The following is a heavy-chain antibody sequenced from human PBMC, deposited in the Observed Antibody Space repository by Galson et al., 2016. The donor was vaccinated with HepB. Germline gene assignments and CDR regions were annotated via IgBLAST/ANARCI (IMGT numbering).Heavy chain of an antibody. CDR2: INHSGST. CDR3: ARSSHRGTYYDAH. J-gene: IGHJ4*02. CDR1: GGSLSDNY. Sequence: SETLSLTCAVSGGSLSDNYWSWIRQPPGKELEWIAGINHSGSTNYNPSLKSRVIMSVDTAKNQVPLKLRSVTTADTAVYYCARSSHRGTYYDAHWGQGTLVTVSS. D-gene: IGHD1-26*01. V-gene: IGHV4-34*01.